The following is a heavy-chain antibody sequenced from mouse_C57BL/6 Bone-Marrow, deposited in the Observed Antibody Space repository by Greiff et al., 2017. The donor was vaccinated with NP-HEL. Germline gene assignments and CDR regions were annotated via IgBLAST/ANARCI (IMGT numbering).Heavy chain of an antibody. CDR1: GYTFTSYW. CDR2: IYPGNSDT. Sequence: VQLQQSGTVLARPGASVKMSCKTSGYTFTSYWMHWVKQRPGQGLEWIGAIYPGNSDTSYNQKFKGKAKLTAVTSASTAYMERSSLTNEDSAVYYCTREMLGPYWYFDVWGTGTTVTVSS. J-gene: IGHJ1*03. D-gene: IGHD4-1*01. V-gene: IGHV1-5*01. CDR3: TREMLGPYWYFDV.